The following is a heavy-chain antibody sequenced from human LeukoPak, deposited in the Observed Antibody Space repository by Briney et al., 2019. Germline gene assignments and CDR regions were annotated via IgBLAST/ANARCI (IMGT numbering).Heavy chain of an antibody. CDR3: VRDLMGSGSTTAYLHH. CDR2: ISRSSRHV. V-gene: IGHV3-21*01. CDR1: GFTFSDYS. Sequence: GGSLRLSCAASGFTFSDYSMNWVRQAPGKGLEWVSSISRSSRHVYYAGSAKGRFTISRDNAKNSLYLQMNSLRAEDMAVYFCVRDLMGSGSTTAYLHHWGQGTLVTVS. D-gene: IGHD1-1*01. J-gene: IGHJ1*01.